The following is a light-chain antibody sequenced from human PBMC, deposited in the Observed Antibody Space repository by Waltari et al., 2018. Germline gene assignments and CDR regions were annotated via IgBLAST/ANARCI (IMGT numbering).Light chain of an antibody. Sequence: DIQMIQSLSTLSASVGDRVTITCRASQSISSWLAWYQQKPGKAPKLLIYKASSLESVVPSMFSGSGSETEFTLTISSLHPDDFATYYCQQYNSYPWTFDQGTKVEIK. J-gene: IGKJ1*01. CDR2: KAS. CDR3: QQYNSYPWT. V-gene: IGKV1-5*03. CDR1: QSISSW.